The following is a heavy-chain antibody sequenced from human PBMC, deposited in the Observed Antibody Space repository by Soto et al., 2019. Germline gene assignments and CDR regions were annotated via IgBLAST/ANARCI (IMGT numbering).Heavy chain of an antibody. V-gene: IGHV4-61*01. D-gene: IGHD6-13*01. J-gene: IGHJ4*02. Sequence: QVQLQESGPGLVKPSETLSLICTVSGGSVSSGSYYWNWIRQPPGKGLAWIGHIYYSGSTNYNPSLKSRLTILVDTSKKQFSLKLTSVTAADTAVYYCVRSISSWPYYFDYWGQGTPVTVSS. CDR1: GGSVSSGSYY. CDR2: IYYSGST. CDR3: VRSISSWPYYFDY.